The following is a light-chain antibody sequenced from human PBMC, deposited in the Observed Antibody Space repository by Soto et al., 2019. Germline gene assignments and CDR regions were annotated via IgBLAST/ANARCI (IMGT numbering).Light chain of an antibody. CDR1: SSDVGGYNY. V-gene: IGLV2-8*01. CDR3: SSFAGTNSFV. J-gene: IGLJ1*01. Sequence: QSALTQPPSASGSPGQSVAISCTGTSSDVGGYNYVSWYQQHPGKAPKLMIYEVTRRPSGVPDRIFGSKSYTTASLTVSGLQAEDEADYYCSSFAGTNSFVFGTGTKVTVL. CDR2: EVT.